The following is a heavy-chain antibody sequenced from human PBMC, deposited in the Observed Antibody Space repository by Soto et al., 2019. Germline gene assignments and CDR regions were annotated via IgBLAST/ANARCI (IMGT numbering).Heavy chain of an antibody. CDR1: GGSFSGYY. D-gene: IGHD6-13*01. CDR3: ARARSSYYYYGMDV. V-gene: IGHV4-34*01. J-gene: IGHJ6*02. CDR2: INHSGST. Sequence: SETLSLTCAVYGGSFSGYYWSWIRQPPGKGLEWIGEINHSGSTNYNPSLRSRVTISVDTSKNQFSMKLSSVTAADTAVYYCARARSSYYYYGMDVWGQGTTVTVSS.